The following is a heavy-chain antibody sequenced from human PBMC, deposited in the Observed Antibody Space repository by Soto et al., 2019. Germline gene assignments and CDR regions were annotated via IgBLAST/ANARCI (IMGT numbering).Heavy chain of an antibody. CDR1: GYTFTGYY. J-gene: IGHJ4*02. CDR3: ARDGQWLDLDY. Sequence: ASVKVYCNASGYTFTGYYMHLVRQAPGQRLEWMGWINANNGNTNYSQKFQGRVTITRDTSASTAYMELSSLRSEDTAVYYCARDGQWLDLDYWGQGTLVTVSS. D-gene: IGHD6-19*01. CDR2: INANNGNT. V-gene: IGHV1-3*01.